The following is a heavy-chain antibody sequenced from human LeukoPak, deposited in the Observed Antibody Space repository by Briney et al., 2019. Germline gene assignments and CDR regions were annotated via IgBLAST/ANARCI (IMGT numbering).Heavy chain of an antibody. CDR1: GGSISGYY. CDR2: IHYSGRA. Sequence: SETLSLTCTVSGGSISGYYRTWVRQPPGKGLEWIGQIHYSGRADYNPSLKSRITISVDTSKNQMSLKLTSVTAADTAIYYCARFGVDYDMGVWGRGTTVTVSS. V-gene: IGHV4-59*01. CDR3: ARFGVDYDMGV. J-gene: IGHJ6*02. D-gene: IGHD3-16*01.